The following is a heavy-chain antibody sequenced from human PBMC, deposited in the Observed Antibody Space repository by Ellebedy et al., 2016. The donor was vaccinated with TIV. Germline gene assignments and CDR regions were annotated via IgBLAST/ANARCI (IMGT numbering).Heavy chain of an antibody. Sequence: AASVKVSCKASGFTFTSSAVQWARQARGQRLEWIGWIVVGSGDTNYAQKFQDRVTFTRDMSTSTAYMELSSLRSEDTAVYYCAAWPGGEMATNYWGQGTLVTVSS. CDR1: GFTFTSSA. D-gene: IGHD5-24*01. V-gene: IGHV1-58*01. CDR2: IVVGSGDT. J-gene: IGHJ4*02. CDR3: AAWPGGEMATNY.